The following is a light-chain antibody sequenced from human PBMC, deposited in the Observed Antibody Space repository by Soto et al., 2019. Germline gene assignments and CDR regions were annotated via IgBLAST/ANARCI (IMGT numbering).Light chain of an antibody. Sequence: QSALTQPRSVSGSPGQSVSISCTGTSSDVGGYNYVSWYQQHPGKAPKLMIYDVTKRPSGVPDRFSGSKSGNTASLTISGLQIEDEADYYCCSYAGSNTLLFGGGTKLTVL. CDR1: SSDVGGYNY. CDR2: DVT. J-gene: IGLJ2*01. CDR3: CSYAGSNTLL. V-gene: IGLV2-11*01.